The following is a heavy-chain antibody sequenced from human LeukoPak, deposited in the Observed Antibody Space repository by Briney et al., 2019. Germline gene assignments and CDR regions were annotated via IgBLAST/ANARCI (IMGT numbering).Heavy chain of an antibody. V-gene: IGHV3-11*01. CDR3: AKDDNYIRFLS. D-gene: IGHD3-16*01. CDR2: ISTSGSTI. Sequence: GGSLRLSCAASGFTFSDYYMSWIRQAPGKGLEWVSYISTSGSTIYYADSLKGRFTISRDNAKNSLYLQMNSLRAEDTAVYYCAKDDNYIRFLSWGQGTLVTVSS. J-gene: IGHJ5*02. CDR1: GFTFSDYY.